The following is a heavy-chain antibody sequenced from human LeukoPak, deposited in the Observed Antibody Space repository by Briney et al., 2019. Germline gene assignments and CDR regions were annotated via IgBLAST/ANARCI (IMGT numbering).Heavy chain of an antibody. CDR2: IYIDGNT. Sequence: PGGSLRLSSAASGFXVSRNYMSWVRQAPGKGLEWVSVIYIDGNTYYADSVRGRFTISRDNSKNTVYLQMNSLRAEDTAVYYCARGDGYNFFDSWGQGTLVTVSS. CDR3: ARGDGYNFFDS. J-gene: IGHJ4*02. V-gene: IGHV3-66*01. CDR1: GFXVSRNY. D-gene: IGHD5-24*01.